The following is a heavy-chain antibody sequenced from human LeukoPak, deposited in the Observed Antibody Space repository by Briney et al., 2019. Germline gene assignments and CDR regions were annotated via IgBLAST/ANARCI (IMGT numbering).Heavy chain of an antibody. D-gene: IGHD3-10*01. J-gene: IGHJ5*02. CDR3: ASAGGAGFDP. Sequence: SETLSLTCTVSGGSISSSSYYWGWIRQPPGKGLEWIGSIYYSGSTYYNPSLKSRVTISVETSKNQFSLKLSSVTAADTAVYYCASAGGAGFDPWGQGTLVTVSS. V-gene: IGHV4-39*07. CDR1: GGSISSSSYY. CDR2: IYYSGST.